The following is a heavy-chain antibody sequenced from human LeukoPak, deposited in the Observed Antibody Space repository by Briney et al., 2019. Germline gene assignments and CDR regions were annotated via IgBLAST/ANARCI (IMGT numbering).Heavy chain of an antibody. CDR2: IYYSGST. V-gene: IGHV4-31*03. CDR1: GGSISSGGYY. D-gene: IGHD2-15*01. CDR3: ALGYCGGGSCYAREYFQH. J-gene: IGHJ1*01. Sequence: PSETLSLTCTVSGGSISSGGYYWTWIRQHPGKGLEWIGYIYYSGSTYYNPSLKSRVTISVDTSKNQFSLRLSSVTAADTAVYYCALGYCGGGSCYAREYFQHWGQGTLATVSS.